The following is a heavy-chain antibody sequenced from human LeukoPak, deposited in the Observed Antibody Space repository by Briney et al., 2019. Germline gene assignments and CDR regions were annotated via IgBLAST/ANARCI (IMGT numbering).Heavy chain of an antibody. CDR2: IWDDGSNK. D-gene: IGHD2-2*01. V-gene: IGHV3-33*01. Sequence: GGSLRLSCAASGFTFSSYGMHWVRQAPGKGLEWGAVIWDDGSNKYYADSVKGRFTISRDNSKNTLYLQMNSLRAEDTAVYYCARDADEYCSSTTCRGGSFDIWGQGTMVTVSS. CDR3: ARDADEYCSSTTCRGGSFDI. J-gene: IGHJ3*02. CDR1: GFTFSSYG.